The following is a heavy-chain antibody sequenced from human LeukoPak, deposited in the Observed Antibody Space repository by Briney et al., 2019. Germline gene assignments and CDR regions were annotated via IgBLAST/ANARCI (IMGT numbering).Heavy chain of an antibody. CDR3: ASLRRDGYNPHGDY. CDR2: ISSSGSTI. J-gene: IGHJ4*02. D-gene: IGHD5-24*01. Sequence: GGSQRLSCAASGFTFSYYNMNWVRQAPGKGLEWVSYISSSGSTIYYADSVKGRFTISRDNAKNSLYLQMNSLRAEDTAVYYCASLRRDGYNPHGDYWGQGTLVTVSS. CDR1: GFTFSYYN. V-gene: IGHV3-11*01.